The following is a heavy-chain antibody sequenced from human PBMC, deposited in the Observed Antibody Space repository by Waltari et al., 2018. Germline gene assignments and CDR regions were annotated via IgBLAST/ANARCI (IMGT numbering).Heavy chain of an antibody. CDR2: INPSGGST. CDR1: YTFTSYY. V-gene: IGHV1-46*01. D-gene: IGHD1-1*01. Sequence: YTFTSYYMHWVRQAPGQGPEWMGIINPSGGSTSYAQKFQGRVTMTRDTSKNQFSLKLSSVTAADTAVYYCARHYRTPEIDYWGQGTLVTVSS. J-gene: IGHJ4*02. CDR3: ARHYRTPEIDY.